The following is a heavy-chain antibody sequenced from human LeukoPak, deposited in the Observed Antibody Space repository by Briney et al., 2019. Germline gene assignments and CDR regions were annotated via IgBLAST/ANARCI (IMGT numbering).Heavy chain of an antibody. Sequence: PGGSLRLSCAASGFTFSSFWMAWAGRFPGRGWRGWANINQDGSERHYVDSLKGRFTVSRDNAKNSLYLQMNTLRAEDTAVYYCARDRSTSGRQYWGQGTLVTVSS. V-gene: IGHV3-7*01. D-gene: IGHD3-10*01. CDR3: ARDRSTSGRQY. J-gene: IGHJ4*02. CDR2: INQDGSER. CDR1: GFTFSSFW.